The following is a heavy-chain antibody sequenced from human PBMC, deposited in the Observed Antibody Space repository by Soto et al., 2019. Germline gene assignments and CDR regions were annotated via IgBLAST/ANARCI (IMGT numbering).Heavy chain of an antibody. CDR1: GFTFSSYS. J-gene: IGHJ4*02. V-gene: IGHV3-21*01. D-gene: IGHD1-7*01. Sequence: EVQLVESGGGLVKPGGSLRLSCAASGFTFSSYSMNWVRQAPGKGLEWVSSISSSSSYIYYADSVKGRFTISRDNAKNSLYLQMNSLRAEDTAVYDCARELELTNLGYDWGQGTLVTVSS. CDR3: ARELELTNLGYD. CDR2: ISSSSSYI.